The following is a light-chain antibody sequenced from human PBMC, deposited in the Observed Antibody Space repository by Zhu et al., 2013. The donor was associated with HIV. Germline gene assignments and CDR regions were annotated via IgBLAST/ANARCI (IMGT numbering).Light chain of an antibody. CDR1: TGAVTSGHF. CDR2: NAN. V-gene: IGLV7-46*01. Sequence: QALVTQEPSLTVSPGGTVTLTCGSSTGAVTSGHFPYWFQQKSGQAPRTLIYNANNKHSWTPARFSGALLGGKAALTLSGAQPEDEADYYCLVSYSGSWVFGGGTRLTVL. J-gene: IGLJ3*02. CDR3: LVSYSGSWV.